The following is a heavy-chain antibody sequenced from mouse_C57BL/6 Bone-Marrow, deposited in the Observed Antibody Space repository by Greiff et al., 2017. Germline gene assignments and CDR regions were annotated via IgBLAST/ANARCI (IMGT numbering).Heavy chain of an antibody. CDR1: GYTFTDYE. J-gene: IGHJ1*03. Sequence: VQLQQSGAELVRPGASVTLSCKASGYTFTDYEMHWVKQTPVHGLEWIGAIDPETGGTAYNQKFKGKAILTADKSSSQAYSALRSLTSKDSAVYYGTIELRQGRGTGTTVTVAS. CDR3: TIELRQG. D-gene: IGHD4-1*01. CDR2: IDPETGGT. V-gene: IGHV1-15*01.